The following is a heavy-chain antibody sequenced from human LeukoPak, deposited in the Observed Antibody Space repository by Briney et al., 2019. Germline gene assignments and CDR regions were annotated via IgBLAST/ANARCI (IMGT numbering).Heavy chain of an antibody. V-gene: IGHV4-59*08. CDR3: YFAGY. J-gene: IGHJ4*02. CDR2: IYYSGST. CDR1: GGSISSYY. Sequence: SETLSLTCTVSGGSISSYYWSWIRQPPGKGLEWIGYIYYSGSTNYNPSLKSRVTISVDTSKKQVSLRLSSVTAADTAVYYCYFAGYWGQGTLVTVSS. D-gene: IGHD3-9*01.